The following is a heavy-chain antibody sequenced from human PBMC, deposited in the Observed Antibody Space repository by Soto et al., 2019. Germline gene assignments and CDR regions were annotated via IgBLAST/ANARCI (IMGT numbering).Heavy chain of an antibody. Sequence: SETLSLTCTVSGGSISSGGYYWSWIRQHPGKGLEWIGYIYYSGSTYYNPSLKSRVTISVDTSKNQFSLKLTSVTAADTAVYYCARRGDFGSGPAELDPWGQGTLVTVSS. CDR1: GGSISSGGYY. D-gene: IGHD3-3*01. CDR3: ARRGDFGSGPAELDP. CDR2: IYYSGST. V-gene: IGHV4-31*03. J-gene: IGHJ5*02.